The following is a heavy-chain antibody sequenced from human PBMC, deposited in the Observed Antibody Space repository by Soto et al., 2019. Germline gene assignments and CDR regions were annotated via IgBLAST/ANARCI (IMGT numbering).Heavy chain of an antibody. J-gene: IGHJ3*02. CDR2: INIYGSST. CDR3: ARGWIGDLNDAFDI. V-gene: IGHV3-74*01. CDR1: GFTFSRYW. Sequence: EVQLVESGGGSVQPGGSLRLSCAASGFTFSRYWMHWVRQAPGKGLVRVSRINIYGSSTDYADSVKGRFTISRDNAKNTLYLQMNSLRVEDTAVYYCARGWIGDLNDAFDIWGQGTMVTVSS. D-gene: IGHD2-2*03.